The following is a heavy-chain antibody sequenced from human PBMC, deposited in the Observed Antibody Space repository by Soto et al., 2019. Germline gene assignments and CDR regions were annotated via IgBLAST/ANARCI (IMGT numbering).Heavy chain of an antibody. CDR1: GDSVSSNSAA. D-gene: IGHD3-3*01. Sequence: PSQTLSLTCAISGDSVSSNSAAWNWIRQSPSRGLEWLGRTYYRSKWYNDYAVSVKSRITINPDTSKNQFSLQLNSVTPEDTAVYYCARETDTIFGVVLMYYGMDVWGQGTTVTVS. CDR3: ARETDTIFGVVLMYYGMDV. CDR2: TYYRSKWYN. J-gene: IGHJ6*02. V-gene: IGHV6-1*01.